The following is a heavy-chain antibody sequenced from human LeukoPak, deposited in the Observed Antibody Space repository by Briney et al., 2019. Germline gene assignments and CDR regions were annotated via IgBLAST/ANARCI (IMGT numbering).Heavy chain of an antibody. V-gene: IGHV3-66*01. Sequence: GGSLRLSCAASGFTFSSYNMNWVRQAPGRGLEWVSVIYSDGSTYYADSVKGRFTISRDNSKNTVYLQMNSLRAEDTAVYYCARDPGYSYGYDYWGQGTLVTVSS. CDR2: IYSDGST. J-gene: IGHJ4*02. CDR3: ARDPGYSYGYDY. D-gene: IGHD5-18*01. CDR1: GFTFSSYN.